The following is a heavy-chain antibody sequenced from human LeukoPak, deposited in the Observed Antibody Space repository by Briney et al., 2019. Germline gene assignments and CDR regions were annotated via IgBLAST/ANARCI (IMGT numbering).Heavy chain of an antibody. J-gene: IGHJ5*02. CDR3: AREASGDGDYLGWFDP. V-gene: IGHV4-4*02. Sequence: PSGTLSLTCAVSGGSINGSEWWNWVRQPPGKGLEWIGSIYHSGSTYYNPSLKSRVTISVDTSKNQFSLKLSSVTAADTAVYYCAREASGDGDYLGWFDPWGQGTLVTVSS. CDR2: IYHSGST. D-gene: IGHD4-17*01. CDR1: GGSINGSEW.